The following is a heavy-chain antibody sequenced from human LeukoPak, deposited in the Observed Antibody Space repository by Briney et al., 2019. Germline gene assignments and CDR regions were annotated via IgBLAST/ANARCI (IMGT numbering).Heavy chain of an antibody. CDR3: AREWITNPFAPLGV. V-gene: IGHV4-30-4*08. J-gene: IGHJ6*04. D-gene: IGHD3-16*01. Sequence: PSETLSLTCTVSGGSISSGDYYWSWIRQPPGKGLEWIGYIYYSGSTYYNPSLKSRVTISVDTSKNQFSLKLSSVTAADTAVYYCAREWITNPFAPLGVWGKGTTVTVSS. CDR2: IYYSGST. CDR1: GGSISSGDYY.